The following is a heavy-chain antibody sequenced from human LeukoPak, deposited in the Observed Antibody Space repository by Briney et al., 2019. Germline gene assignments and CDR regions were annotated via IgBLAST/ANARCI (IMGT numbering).Heavy chain of an antibody. Sequence: GGSLRLSCAASGFTFNTFNMNWVRQAPGKGLEWVSSITSGGDYIYYADSVKGQFTTSRDNAKNSLSLQLNSLRVEDTAVYYCARGHYDVLAASYKWTPDYWGQGTLVTVSS. CDR3: ARGHYDVLAASYKWTPDY. J-gene: IGHJ4*02. CDR2: ITSGGDYI. D-gene: IGHD3-9*01. CDR1: GFTFNTFN. V-gene: IGHV3-21*01.